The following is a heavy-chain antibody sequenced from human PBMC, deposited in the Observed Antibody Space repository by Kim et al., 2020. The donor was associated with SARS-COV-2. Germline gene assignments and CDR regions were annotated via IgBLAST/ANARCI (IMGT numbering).Heavy chain of an antibody. CDR3: ARGGRGDHFYNGMDV. CDR1: GYSFATYG. CDR2: IGAYNGMS. J-gene: IGHJ6*02. Sequence: ASVKVSCKASGYSFATYGISWVRQAPGQGLEWMGGIGAYNGMSDYGQTFNGRITMTTDISSSTAYLEVRSLRSDDTAVYYCARGGRGDHFYNGMDVWGQGTAVTVSS. D-gene: IGHD2-21*02. V-gene: IGHV1-18*01.